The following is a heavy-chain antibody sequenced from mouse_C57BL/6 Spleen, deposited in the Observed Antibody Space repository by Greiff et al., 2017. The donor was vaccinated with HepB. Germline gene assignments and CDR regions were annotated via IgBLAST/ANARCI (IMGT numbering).Heavy chain of an antibody. CDR3: ARRGGNYYGSRGAWFAY. CDR2: IDPSDSYT. J-gene: IGHJ3*01. D-gene: IGHD1-1*01. CDR1: GYTFTSYW. V-gene: IGHV1-50*01. Sequence: QVQLQQPGAELVKPGASVKLSCKASGYTFTSYWMQWVKQRPGQGLEWIGEIDPSDSYTNYNQKFKGKATLTVDTSSSTAYMQLSSLTSEDSAVYYCARRGGNYYGSRGAWFAYWGQGTLVTVSA.